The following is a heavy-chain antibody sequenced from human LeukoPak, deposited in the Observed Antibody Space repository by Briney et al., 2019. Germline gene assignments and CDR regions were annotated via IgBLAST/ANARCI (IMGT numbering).Heavy chain of an antibody. V-gene: IGHV3-30-3*01. CDR1: GFTFESYT. D-gene: IGHD3-10*01. J-gene: IGHJ5*02. CDR2: VSYGGSNK. Sequence: PGTSLRLSCAASGFTFESYTIHWVRQAPGKGLEWVALVSYGGSNKYYIDSVKGRFTISRDNSKNTLYLQMNSLRAEDTAIYYCARVTPGGAMLRGLIGNWFDPWGQGTLVTISS. CDR3: ARVTPGGAMLRGLIGNWFDP.